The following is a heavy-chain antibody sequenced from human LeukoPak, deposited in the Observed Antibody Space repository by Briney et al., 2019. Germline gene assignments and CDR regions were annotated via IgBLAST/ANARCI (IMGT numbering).Heavy chain of an antibody. CDR2: ISGSSSTI. V-gene: IGHV3-48*04. CDR1: GFTFSSYS. J-gene: IGHJ3*02. D-gene: IGHD3-10*01. CDR3: ARSKSFGGAFDI. Sequence: PGGSLRLSCAASGFTFSSYSMNWVRQAPGKGLEWVSYISGSSSTIYYADSVKGRFTISRDNAKNSLYLQMNSLRAEDTAVYYCARSKSFGGAFDIWGQGTMVTVSS.